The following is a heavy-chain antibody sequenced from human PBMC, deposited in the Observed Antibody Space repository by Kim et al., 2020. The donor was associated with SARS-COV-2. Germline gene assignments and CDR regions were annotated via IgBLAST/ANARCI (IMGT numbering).Heavy chain of an antibody. CDR2: INHSGST. J-gene: IGHJ6*02. V-gene: IGHV4-34*01. CDR1: GGSFSGYY. Sequence: SETLSLTCAVYGGSFSGYYWSWIRQPPGKGLEWIGEINHSGSTNYNPSLKSRVTISVDTSKNQFSLKLSSVTAADTAVYYCARVHSSYYYYYGMDVWGQGTTVTVSS. CDR3: ARVHSSYYYYYGMDV. D-gene: IGHD6-13*01.